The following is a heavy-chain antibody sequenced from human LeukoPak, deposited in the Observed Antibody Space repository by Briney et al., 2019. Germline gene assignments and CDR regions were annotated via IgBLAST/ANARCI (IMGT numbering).Heavy chain of an antibody. D-gene: IGHD4-17*01. V-gene: IGHV3-21*01. CDR2: ISSSSSYI. CDR1: GFTFSTYS. J-gene: IGHJ4*02. CDR3: ASGDYGDYAGPYGY. Sequence: PGGSLRLSCAASGFTFSTYSMNWVRQAPGKGLEWVSSISSSSSYIYYADSVKGRFTISRDNAKNSLYLQMNSLRADDTAVYYCASGDYGDYAGPYGYWGQGTLVTVSS.